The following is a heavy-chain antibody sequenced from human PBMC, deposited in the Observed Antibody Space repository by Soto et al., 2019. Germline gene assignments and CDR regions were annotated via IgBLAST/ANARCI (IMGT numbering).Heavy chain of an antibody. J-gene: IGHJ4*02. V-gene: IGHV4-38-2*01. CDR3: ARNISTYFDS. D-gene: IGHD3-9*01. Sequence: SETLSLTCGVSGYAISNGDYWGWIRQAPGKGLEWIGSVYYSGSTHYEPSLRGRIAISVGTLKNQFSLRLTSVTAADTAMYFCARNISTYFDSWGQGIPVTVSS. CDR2: VYYSGST. CDR1: GYAISNGDY.